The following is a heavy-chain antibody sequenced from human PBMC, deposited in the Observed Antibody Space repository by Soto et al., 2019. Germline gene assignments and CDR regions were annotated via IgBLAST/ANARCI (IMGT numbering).Heavy chain of an antibody. V-gene: IGHV3-23*01. Sequence: GGSLRLSCAASGFTFSTYSMNWVRQAPGKGLEWVSYISWSVNTPYYADSVKGRFTISRDNSKNTLYLQMNSLRAEDTAVYYCAGGYCSSTSHCYAARPVDTAMASKGDAFDIWGQGTMVTVSS. CDR1: GFTFSTYS. CDR3: AGGYCSSTSHCYAARPVDTAMASKGDAFDI. D-gene: IGHD2-2*01. CDR2: ISWSVNTP. J-gene: IGHJ3*02.